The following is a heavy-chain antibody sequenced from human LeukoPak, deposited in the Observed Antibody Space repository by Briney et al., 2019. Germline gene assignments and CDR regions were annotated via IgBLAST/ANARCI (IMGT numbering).Heavy chain of an antibody. V-gene: IGHV1-69*05. Sequence: ASVKVSCKAPGGTFSSYAISWVRQAPGQGLEWMGGIIPIFGTANYAQKFQGRVTITTDESTSTAYMELSSLRSEDTAVYYCAIRNYDILTGPDYWGQGTLVTVSS. CDR2: IIPIFGTA. CDR3: AIRNYDILTGPDY. D-gene: IGHD3-9*01. CDR1: GGTFSSYA. J-gene: IGHJ4*02.